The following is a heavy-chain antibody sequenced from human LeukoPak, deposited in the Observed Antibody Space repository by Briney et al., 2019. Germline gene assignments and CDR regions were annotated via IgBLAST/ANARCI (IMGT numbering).Heavy chain of an antibody. CDR3: ARDIAFRAGSSSPHFDY. V-gene: IGHV1-2*02. Sequence: EASVKVSCKASGYTFTGYYMHWVRQAPGQGLEWMGWINPNSGGTNYAQKFQGRVTMTRDTSISTAYMELSRLRSDDTAVYYCARDIAFRAGSSSPHFDYWGQGTLVTVSS. CDR1: GYTFTGYY. CDR2: INPNSGGT. D-gene: IGHD6-6*01. J-gene: IGHJ4*02.